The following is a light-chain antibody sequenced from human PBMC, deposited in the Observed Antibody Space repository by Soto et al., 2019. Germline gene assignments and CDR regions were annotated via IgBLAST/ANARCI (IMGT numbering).Light chain of an antibody. CDR1: QSVSSS. CDR2: DAS. Sequence: EIVLTQSPATLSLSPGEGATLSCRASQSVSSSLAWYQQKPGQAPRLLIYDASNRATGIPARFSGSGSGTDFTLTISSLEPEDFAVYYCQQRTNWPPLTFGGGTKVDIK. CDR3: QQRTNWPPLT. J-gene: IGKJ4*01. V-gene: IGKV3-11*01.